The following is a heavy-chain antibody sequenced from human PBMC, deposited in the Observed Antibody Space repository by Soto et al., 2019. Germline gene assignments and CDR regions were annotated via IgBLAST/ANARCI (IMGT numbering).Heavy chain of an antibody. CDR1: GFTFSTYS. CDR2: IRSTSTTI. J-gene: IGHJ6*02. Sequence: PGGSLRLSCAASGFTFSTYSMNWVRQAPGKGLEWVSYIRSTSTTIYYADSVKGRFTISRDNARNSLYLQMNSLRDEDTAVYYCAGGIAPTGSGYYLYGMDVWGQGTTVTVS. V-gene: IGHV3-48*02. CDR3: AGGIAPTGSGYYLYGMDV. D-gene: IGHD6-13*01.